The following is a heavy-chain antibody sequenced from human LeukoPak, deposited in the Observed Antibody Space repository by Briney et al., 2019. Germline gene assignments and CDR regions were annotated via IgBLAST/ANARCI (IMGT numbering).Heavy chain of an antibody. Sequence: SETLSLTCSVSGSSISGHYWGWIRQPPGKTLEWIGYFYFGESTNYNPSLKSRVSMSVDTSKNQFSLKLSSVTAADTAVYYCASTSPYYFDYWGQGTLVTVSS. CDR2: FYFGEST. CDR3: ASTSPYYFDY. CDR1: GSSISGHY. J-gene: IGHJ4*02. V-gene: IGHV4-59*11. D-gene: IGHD2-2*01.